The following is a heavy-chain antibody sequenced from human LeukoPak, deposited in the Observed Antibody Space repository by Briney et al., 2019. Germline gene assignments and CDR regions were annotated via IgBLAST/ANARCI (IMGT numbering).Heavy chain of an antibody. D-gene: IGHD6-19*01. J-gene: IGHJ4*02. Sequence: GGSLRLSCAASGFTFSTYAMNWVRQAPGKGLESVSAISGGGRSTFHADSVKGRFTISRDNSKNTLYLQMNSLRAEDTAIYYRAREVAGTHPFDSWGQGTLVTVSS. CDR1: GFTFSTYA. V-gene: IGHV3-23*01. CDR2: ISGGGRST. CDR3: AREVAGTHPFDS.